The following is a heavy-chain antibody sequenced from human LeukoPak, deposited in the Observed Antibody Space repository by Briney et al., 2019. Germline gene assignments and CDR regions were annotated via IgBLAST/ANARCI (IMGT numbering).Heavy chain of an antibody. Sequence: SETLSLTCTVSGGSISSYYWSWIRQPPGKGLEWIGYIYYSGITNYNPSLKSRVTITVDTSKNQFSLKLTSVTAADSAVYYCARHSAHSSTNDAFDMWGQGTLVIVSS. CDR2: IYYSGIT. CDR3: ARHSAHSSTNDAFDM. V-gene: IGHV4-59*01. D-gene: IGHD6-13*01. J-gene: IGHJ3*02. CDR1: GGSISSYY.